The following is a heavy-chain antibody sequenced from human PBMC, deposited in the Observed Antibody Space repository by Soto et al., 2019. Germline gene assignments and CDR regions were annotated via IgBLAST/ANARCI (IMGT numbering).Heavy chain of an antibody. D-gene: IGHD3-10*01. CDR3: ARMDSVVREGDY. J-gene: IGHJ4*02. CDR1: GFTLSSYA. Sequence: QVQLVESGGGVVQPGRSLRLPCAASGFTLSSYAIHWVRQAPGKGLEGVALISYDGANKYYEDSVRGRFTISRDNSKNTLYLQMNSLRVEDTAVYYCARMDSVVREGDYWGQGTLVTVSS. CDR2: ISYDGANK. V-gene: IGHV3-30*04.